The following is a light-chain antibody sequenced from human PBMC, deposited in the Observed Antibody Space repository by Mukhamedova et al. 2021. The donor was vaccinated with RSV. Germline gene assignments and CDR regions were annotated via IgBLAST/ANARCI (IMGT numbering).Light chain of an antibody. CDR3: CSYAGSNTYV. CDR1: SSDVGRYNH. V-gene: IGLV2-23*01. J-gene: IGLJ1*01. CDR2: EGS. Sequence: ITISCTGTSSDVGRYNHVSWYRHHPGKAPKLMIYEGSKRPSGVSDRFSGSKSGNTASLTISGLQAEDEADYYCCSYAGSNTYVFG.